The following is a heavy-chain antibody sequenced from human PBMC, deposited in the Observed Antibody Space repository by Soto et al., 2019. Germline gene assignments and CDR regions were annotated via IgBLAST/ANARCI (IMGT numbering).Heavy chain of an antibody. J-gene: IGHJ5*01. CDR3: ARGPPGYSSSWYDF. V-gene: IGHV1-18*01. CDR2: SSNYNGNT. Sequence: QVQLVQSGAEVKKAGASVQVSCKASGYTFSEYGISWVRQAPGQGLEWVGWSSNYNGNTNYAQKVQGRVTITTDKATRTAYLGLRNLRSDDTAVYYCARGPPGYSSSWYDFWGQGPLVTVSS. D-gene: IGHD6-19*01. CDR1: GYTFSEYG.